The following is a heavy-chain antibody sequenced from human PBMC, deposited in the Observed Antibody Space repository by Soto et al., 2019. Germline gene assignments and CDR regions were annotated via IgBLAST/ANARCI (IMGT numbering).Heavy chain of an antibody. J-gene: IGHJ6*02. CDR1: GYTFTSYA. CDR3: ARDSPPMDV. Sequence: QVQLVQSGAEEKKPGASVKVSCKASGYTFTSYAMLWVRKAPGQRLEWMGWINAGKGNTKYSQKFQGRVTITRDTSASTAYMELSSLRSEDTAVYYCARDSPPMDVWGQGTTVTVSS. CDR2: INAGKGNT. V-gene: IGHV1-3*05.